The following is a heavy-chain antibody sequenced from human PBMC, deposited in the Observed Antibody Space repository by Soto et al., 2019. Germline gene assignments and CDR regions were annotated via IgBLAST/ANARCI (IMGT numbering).Heavy chain of an antibody. CDR3: ANLIGRIGSLSLPYAPVDY. Sequence: PWGSLRLSCAASGFTFSRYGMHWVRQAGGRGLEWVAVISYDGSNKYYADSVKGRFTISRDNSKNTLYLQMNSLRAEDTAVYYCANLIGRIGSLSLPYAPVDYWGQGTLVTVSS. CDR2: ISYDGSNK. V-gene: IGHV3-30*18. D-gene: IGHD3-16*02. J-gene: IGHJ4*02. CDR1: GFTFSRYG.